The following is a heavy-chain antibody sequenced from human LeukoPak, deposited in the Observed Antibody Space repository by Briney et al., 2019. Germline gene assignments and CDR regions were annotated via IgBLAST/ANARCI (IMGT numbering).Heavy chain of an antibody. V-gene: IGHV3-21*01. Sequence: GGTLRLSCAASGFTFSSYSMNWVRQGPGEGLERVSSISSSSSDIYYADSVKGRFTTSRDNAKNSLYLQMNSLRAEDTAVYYCARDQGSGWLHRHFAFDIWGQGTMVTVSS. CDR3: ARDQGSGWLHRHFAFDI. CDR2: ISSSSSDI. CDR1: GFTFSSYS. D-gene: IGHD6-19*01. J-gene: IGHJ3*02.